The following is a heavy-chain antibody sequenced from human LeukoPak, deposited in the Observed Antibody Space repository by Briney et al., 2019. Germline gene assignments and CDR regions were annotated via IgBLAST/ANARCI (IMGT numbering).Heavy chain of an antibody. Sequence: PGGSLRLSCAVSVFTVNDNYMSWVRQAPGKGVEWISVIYRCGDTYYADSVKGRFTVSRDNDQNTLYLQLNSLRPEDTAVYYCARDRVKSDDILTGYPHYYYYFYMDVWGKGTVVTVSS. J-gene: IGHJ6*03. CDR2: IYRCGDT. CDR3: ARDRVKSDDILTGYPHYYYYFYMDV. V-gene: IGHV3-66*03. D-gene: IGHD3-9*01. CDR1: VFTVNDNY.